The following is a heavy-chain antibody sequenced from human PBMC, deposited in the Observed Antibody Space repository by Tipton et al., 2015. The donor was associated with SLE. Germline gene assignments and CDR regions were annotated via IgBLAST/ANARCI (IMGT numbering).Heavy chain of an antibody. Sequence: TLSLTCTVSGGSISSYYWSWIRQPPGKGLEGIGYIYYTGSTEYNPSLKSRVTISVDTSKNQFNLKLRSVTVVDTAMYYCAREHISSLRDAFEVWGQGTMVTVS. CDR2: IYYTGST. J-gene: IGHJ3*01. CDR3: AREHISSLRDAFEV. D-gene: IGHD2-15*01. CDR1: GGSISSYY. V-gene: IGHV4-59*01.